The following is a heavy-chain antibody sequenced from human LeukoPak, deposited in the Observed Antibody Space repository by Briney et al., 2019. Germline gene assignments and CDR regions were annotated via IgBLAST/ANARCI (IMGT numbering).Heavy chain of an antibody. J-gene: IGHJ4*02. CDR3: AISYYTITDY. D-gene: IGHD5-24*01. V-gene: IGHV5-10-1*01. CDR2: IDPSDSYT. Sequence: GESLKISCQGSGYSFTSYWISWVRQMPGKGLEWMGRIDPSDSYTNYSPSFQGHVTISADKSISTAYLQWSSLKASDTAMYYCAISYYTITDYWGQGTLVTVSS. CDR1: GYSFTSYW.